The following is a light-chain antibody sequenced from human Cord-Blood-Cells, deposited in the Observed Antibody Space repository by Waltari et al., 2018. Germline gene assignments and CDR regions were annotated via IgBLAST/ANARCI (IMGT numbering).Light chain of an antibody. CDR1: SSNIGAGYD. V-gene: IGLV1-40*01. CDR2: GNS. J-gene: IGLJ2*01. Sequence: QSVLTQPPSVSGAPGQRVTISCTGSSSNIGAGYDVHWYQQLPGTAPKLLSYGNSNRPSGVPDRFSGSKSGTSASLASTGLQAEDEADYYCQSYDSSLSGGVFGGGTELTVL. CDR3: QSYDSSLSGGV.